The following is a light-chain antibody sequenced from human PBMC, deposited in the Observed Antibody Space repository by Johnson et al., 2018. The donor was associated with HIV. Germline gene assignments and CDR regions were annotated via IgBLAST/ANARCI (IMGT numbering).Light chain of an antibody. CDR2: DNN. CDR1: SSNIGNNY. V-gene: IGLV1-51*01. Sequence: HSVLTQPPSVSAAPGQKVTISCSGRSSNIGNNYVSWYQQFPGTAPKLLIYDNNKRPSGIPDRFSGSKSGTSATLGITGLQTGDEADYYCGTWDSSLSAYVFGTGTKVTVL. J-gene: IGLJ1*01. CDR3: GTWDSSLSAYV.